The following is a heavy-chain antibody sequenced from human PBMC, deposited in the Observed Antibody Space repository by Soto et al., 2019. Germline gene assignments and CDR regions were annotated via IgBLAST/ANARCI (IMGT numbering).Heavy chain of an antibody. D-gene: IGHD3-3*01. CDR3: ARDFAYFDS. Sequence: QVQLQESGPGLVKPSETLTLTCTVSGGSFKSGSYSLSWIRHPPGKGLEWIGYGYHTGRTSYNPSLTRLVSISMVMSKSQFSLNLASVTGADTAVYFCARDFAYFDSWGQGTLVSVSS. J-gene: IGHJ4*02. V-gene: IGHV4-61*01. CDR2: GYHTGRT. CDR1: GGSFKSGSYS.